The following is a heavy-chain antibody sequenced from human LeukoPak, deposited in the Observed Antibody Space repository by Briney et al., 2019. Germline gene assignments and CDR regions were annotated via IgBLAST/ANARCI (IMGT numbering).Heavy chain of an antibody. CDR3: ARDGYSGNDGL. Sequence: SETLSLTCTVSGGSISSYYWSWIRQPPGEGLEWIGYIYDSGSTKYNPSLKSRVTISVDTSKNQFSLKMSSVTAADTAVYYCARDGYSGNDGLWGQGTLVTVSS. CDR1: GGSISSYY. D-gene: IGHD5-12*01. CDR2: IYDSGST. V-gene: IGHV4-59*01. J-gene: IGHJ4*02.